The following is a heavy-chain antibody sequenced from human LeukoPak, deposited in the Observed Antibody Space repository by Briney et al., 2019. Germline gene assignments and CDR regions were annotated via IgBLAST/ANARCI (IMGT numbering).Heavy chain of an antibody. Sequence: ASVKVSCKASGYTFTGYYMHWVRQAPGHGLEWMGWINPNSGGTNYAQKFQGRVTMTRDTSISTAYMELSRLRSDDTAVYYCARDVEAAAGTKLDYWGQGTLVTVSS. V-gene: IGHV1-2*02. D-gene: IGHD6-13*01. CDR3: ARDVEAAAGTKLDY. CDR2: INPNSGGT. J-gene: IGHJ4*02. CDR1: GYTFTGYY.